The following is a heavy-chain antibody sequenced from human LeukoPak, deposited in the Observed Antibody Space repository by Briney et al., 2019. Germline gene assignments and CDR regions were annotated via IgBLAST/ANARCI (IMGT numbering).Heavy chain of an antibody. J-gene: IGHJ6*02. CDR2: INHSGST. V-gene: IGHV4-34*01. CDR3: ASTGSRSYYYYGMDV. Sequence: SETLSLTCAVYGGSFSSYYWSWIRQPPGKGLEWIGEINHSGSTNYNPPLKSRVTISVDTSKNQFSLKLSSVTAADTAVYYCASTGSRSYYYYGMDVWGQGTTVTVSS. CDR1: GGSFSSYY.